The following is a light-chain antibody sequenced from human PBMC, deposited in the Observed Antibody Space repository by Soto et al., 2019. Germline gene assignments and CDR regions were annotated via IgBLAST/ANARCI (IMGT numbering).Light chain of an antibody. V-gene: IGKV1-5*03. J-gene: IGKJ1*01. CDR1: QSISSW. CDR3: QQYNSYWT. CDR2: KAS. Sequence: DIQMTQSPSTLSASVGDRVTITCRASQSISSWLAWYQQKPGKAPKLLIYKASSLESGVPSRFSGSGSGTEFTLPISSLQPDDFATYYCQQYNSYWTFGQGTKVEMK.